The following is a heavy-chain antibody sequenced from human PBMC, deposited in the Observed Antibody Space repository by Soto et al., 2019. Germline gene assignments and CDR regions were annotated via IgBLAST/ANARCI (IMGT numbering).Heavy chain of an antibody. D-gene: IGHD2-21*01. V-gene: IGHV3-15*01. CDR2: IKSKTDGGTT. CDR1: GFTFSNAW. CDR3: TTASEHIVVVIAIYDAFDI. Sequence: GGSLRLSCAASGFTFSNAWMSWVRQAPGKGLEWVGRIKSKTDGGTTDYAAPVKGRFTISRDDSKNTLYLQMNSLKTEDTAVYYCTTASEHIVVVIAIYDAFDIWGQGTMVTVSS. J-gene: IGHJ3*02.